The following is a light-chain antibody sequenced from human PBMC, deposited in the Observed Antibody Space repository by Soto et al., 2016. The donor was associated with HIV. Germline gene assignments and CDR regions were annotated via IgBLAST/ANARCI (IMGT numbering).Light chain of an antibody. CDR3: QQLNSYPPT. Sequence: DIQLTQSPSFLSASVGDRVTITCRASQGISTYLAWYQQKPGNAPELLMYDAFVLQSGVPSRFSGSGSGTEFTLTITSLQPEDFATYYCQQLNSYPPTFGGGTEGG. J-gene: IGKJ4*01. CDR2: DAF. V-gene: IGKV1-9*01. CDR1: QGISTY.